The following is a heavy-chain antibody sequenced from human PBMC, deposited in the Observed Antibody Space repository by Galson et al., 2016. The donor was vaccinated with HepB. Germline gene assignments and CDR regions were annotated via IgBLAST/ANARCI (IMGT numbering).Heavy chain of an antibody. CDR2: INPDGTKT. Sequence: SLRLSCAASGFSSSAYWMNWVRQAPGKGLVWVSHINPDGTKTAYVDSVKGRFTFSRDNAKNTLSLQMSSLRADDTAVYYCARRHEYCPPVGCSVDYWGQGTLVSVSS. D-gene: IGHD2/OR15-2a*01. CDR3: ARRHEYCPPVGCSVDY. J-gene: IGHJ4*02. V-gene: IGHV3-74*01. CDR1: GFSSSAYW.